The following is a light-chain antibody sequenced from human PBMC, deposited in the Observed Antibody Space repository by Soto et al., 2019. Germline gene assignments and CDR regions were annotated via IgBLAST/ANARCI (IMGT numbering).Light chain of an antibody. V-gene: IGKV1-39*01. CDR1: QSISSY. CDR3: QQSYSAPVT. Sequence: DIQMTQSPSSLSASIGDRVTITCRASQSISSYLNWFQQKPGEAPKLLIQAASSLQSGVPSRFSGSGSGTDFTLTINSLQPEDFAVDYCQQSYSAPVTFGQGTKL. J-gene: IGKJ2*01. CDR2: AAS.